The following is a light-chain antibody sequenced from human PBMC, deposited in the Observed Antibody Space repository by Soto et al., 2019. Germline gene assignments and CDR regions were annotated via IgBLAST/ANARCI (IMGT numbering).Light chain of an antibody. CDR1: SSNIGAGCD. CDR3: QSYDSSLRGV. V-gene: IGLV1-40*01. Sequence: QPVLTQPPSVAGAPGQRVTISCTGSSSNIGAGCDVHWYQQLPGTAPKLLIYGKSNRPSGIPHRFSASTSGTSASLAITGLQAEDEADYYCQSYDSSLRGVFVGGTKLTV. J-gene: IGLJ3*02. CDR2: GKS.